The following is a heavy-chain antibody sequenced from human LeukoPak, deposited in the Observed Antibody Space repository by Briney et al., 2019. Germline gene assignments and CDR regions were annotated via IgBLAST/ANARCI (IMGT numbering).Heavy chain of an antibody. V-gene: IGHV4-59*01. CDR3: AREGYYYDSIGSDAFDI. J-gene: IGHJ3*02. CDR2: IYYSGST. CDR1: GGSISSYY. D-gene: IGHD3-22*01. Sequence: SETLSLTCTVSGGSISSYYWSWIRQPPGKGLEWIGYIYYSGSTNYNPSLKSRVTISVDTSKNQFSLKLSSVTAADTAVYYCAREGYYYDSIGSDAFDIWGQGTMVTVSS.